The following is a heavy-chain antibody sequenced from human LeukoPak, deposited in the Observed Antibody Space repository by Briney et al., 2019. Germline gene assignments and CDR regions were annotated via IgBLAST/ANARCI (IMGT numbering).Heavy chain of an antibody. J-gene: IGHJ4*02. CDR3: VTGNRFDF. V-gene: IGHV3-72*01. Sequence: PGGSLRLSCAASGFTFSDPDMDWVRQAPGKGLEWVGRTRNKANSYTTEYAASVKGRFTISRHDSKNSLYLQMNSLKTEDTAVYHCVTGNRFDFWGQGTLVTVSS. D-gene: IGHD1-20*01. CDR2: TRNKANSYTT. CDR1: GFTFSDPD.